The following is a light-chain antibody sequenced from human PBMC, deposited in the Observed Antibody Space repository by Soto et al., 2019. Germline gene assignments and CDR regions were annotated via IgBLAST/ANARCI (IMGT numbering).Light chain of an antibody. Sequence: EIVMTQSPATLSVSPGESATLSCRASQSVSSNLAWYQQKPGQAPRLLIYGASTRATGIPARFSGSGSGTEFTLTISSLQSEDFAVYYCQQRSNWLTFGGGTQVEIK. CDR3: QQRSNWLT. CDR2: GAS. J-gene: IGKJ4*01. V-gene: IGKV3-15*01. CDR1: QSVSSN.